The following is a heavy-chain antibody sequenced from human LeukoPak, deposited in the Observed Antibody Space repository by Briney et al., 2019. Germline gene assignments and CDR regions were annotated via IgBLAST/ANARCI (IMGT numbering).Heavy chain of an antibody. Sequence: PSETLSLTCGVSGGXISSSNCWSWVRQPPGKGLEWIGEIYHSGSTNYNPSLKSRVTISVDKSENQFSLKLSSVTAADTAVYYCARERYSSGFYFDYWGQGTLVTVSS. CDR3: ARERYSSGFYFDY. CDR2: IYHSGST. CDR1: GGXISSSNC. V-gene: IGHV4-4*02. D-gene: IGHD6-19*01. J-gene: IGHJ4*02.